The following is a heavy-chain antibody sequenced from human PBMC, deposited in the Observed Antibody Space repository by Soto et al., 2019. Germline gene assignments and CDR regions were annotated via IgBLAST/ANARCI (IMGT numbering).Heavy chain of an antibody. CDR3: ARHVGVPGTRGFDY. Sequence: QVQLQESGPGLVKPSGTLSLACAVFGASISDDNWWSWVRQPPGKGLEWIGEIYRSGTTNYNSSLESRVTISMDKSRTQISLKLSSVAAAASAIYYCARHVGVPGTRGFDYWGQGTLVTVSS. V-gene: IGHV4-4*02. D-gene: IGHD6-19*01. CDR1: GASISDDNW. CDR2: IYRSGTT. J-gene: IGHJ4*02.